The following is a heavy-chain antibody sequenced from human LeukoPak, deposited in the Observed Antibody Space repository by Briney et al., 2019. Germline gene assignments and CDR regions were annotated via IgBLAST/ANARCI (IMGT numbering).Heavy chain of an antibody. J-gene: IGHJ4*02. CDR1: GFTFSSYS. CDR2: ISSSSYI. CDR3: ARDSDPGQWLAPSQY. D-gene: IGHD6-19*01. Sequence: GGSLRLSCAASGFTFSSYSMNWVRQAPGKGLEWVSSISSSSYIYYADSVKGRFTISRDNAKNSLYLQMNSLRAEDTAVYYCARDSDPGQWLAPSQYWGQGTLVTVSS. V-gene: IGHV3-21*01.